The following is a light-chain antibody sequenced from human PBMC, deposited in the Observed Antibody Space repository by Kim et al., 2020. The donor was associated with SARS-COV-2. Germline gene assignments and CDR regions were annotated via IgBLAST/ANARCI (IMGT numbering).Light chain of an antibody. CDR2: DAS. J-gene: IGKJ1*01. CDR3: QQYGSSPQT. Sequence: APGERATFSCRASQSVSGSYSAWYQQKPGQAPRLLIYDASTRATGIPDRFSGSGSGTDFTLTISRLEPEDFVVYYCQQYGSSPQTFGQGTKVDIK. CDR1: QSVSGSY. V-gene: IGKV3-20*01.